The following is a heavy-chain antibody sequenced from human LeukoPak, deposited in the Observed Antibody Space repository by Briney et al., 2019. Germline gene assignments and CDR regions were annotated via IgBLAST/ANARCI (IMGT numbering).Heavy chain of an antibody. D-gene: IGHD6-19*01. CDR2: IYHSGST. CDR3: ASLPRGIAVAGTGDY. CDR1: GGSISSSNW. Sequence: SGTLSLTCAVSGGSISSSNWWSWVRQPPGKGLEWIGEIYHSGSTNYNPSLRSRVTISVDKSKNQFSLKLSSVTAADTAVYYCASLPRGIAVAGTGDYWGQGTLVTVS. V-gene: IGHV4-4*02. J-gene: IGHJ4*02.